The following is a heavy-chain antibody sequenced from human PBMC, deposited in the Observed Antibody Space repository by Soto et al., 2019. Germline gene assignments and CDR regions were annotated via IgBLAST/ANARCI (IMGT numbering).Heavy chain of an antibody. CDR2: ISSSGSAE. D-gene: IGHD4-4*01. CDR1: GFTVSDHY. J-gene: IGHJ4*02. Sequence: VQLVESGGGLVKPGGSLRLSCAASGFTVSDHYMSWIRQTPGKGLEWISYISSSGSAEYYADSVMGRFTISRDSAKNSLSLQMNSLRAEDTAVYYCARCDDYNCLATIDYWGQGTLVTVSS. V-gene: IGHV3-11*01. CDR3: ARCDDYNCLATIDY.